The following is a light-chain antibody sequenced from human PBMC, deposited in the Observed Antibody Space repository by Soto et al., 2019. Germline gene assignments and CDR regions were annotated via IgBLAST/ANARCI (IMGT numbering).Light chain of an antibody. J-gene: IGLJ1*01. CDR1: SSNIGSNT. V-gene: IGLV1-44*01. Sequence: QSVLTQPPSASGTPGQRVTMSCSGVSSNIGSNTVSWYQHLPGTAPQLLIYSDTQRASGVADRFSGSKSGTSASLAISGLQSDEEADYYCAAWDDRLNGALFGTGTKLTVL. CDR3: AAWDDRLNGAL. CDR2: SDT.